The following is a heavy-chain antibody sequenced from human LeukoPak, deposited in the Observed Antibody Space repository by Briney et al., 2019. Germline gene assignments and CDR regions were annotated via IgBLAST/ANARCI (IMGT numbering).Heavy chain of an antibody. CDR2: IKEDGDEK. D-gene: IGHD3-10*01. CDR1: GFTFSSYE. J-gene: IGHJ4*02. V-gene: IGHV3-7*01. CDR3: ARGGLYKYGGTSGDY. Sequence: PGGSLRLSCAASGFTFSSYEMNWVRQAPGKGLEWVANIKEDGDEKYYVDSVKGRFFISRDNAENSLYLQMNRLRGGDTAVYFCARGGLYKYGGTSGDYWGQGTLVSVSS.